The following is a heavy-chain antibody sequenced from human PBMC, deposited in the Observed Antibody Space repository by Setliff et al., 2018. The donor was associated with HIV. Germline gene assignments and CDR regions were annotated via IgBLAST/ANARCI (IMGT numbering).Heavy chain of an antibody. CDR1: GFTFDDYA. CDR3: ARDYLYYNLYNGSPVYGMDV. J-gene: IGHJ6*02. D-gene: IGHD3-3*01. V-gene: IGHV3-43D*04. Sequence: GGSLRLSCAASGFTFDDYAMYWVRQAPGKGLEWVSLISWDGGSTYYTDSVKGRFTISRDNAKNSLYLQMNSLRVEDTAVYYCARDYLYYNLYNGSPVYGMDVWGQGTTVTVSS. CDR2: ISWDGGST.